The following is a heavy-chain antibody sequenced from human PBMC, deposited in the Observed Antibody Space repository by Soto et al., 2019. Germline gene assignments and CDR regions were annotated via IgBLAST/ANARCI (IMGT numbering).Heavy chain of an antibody. CDR3: ARGGYGDY. Sequence: QVHLVQSGAEVKKPGASVKVSCKGSGYAFTTYGITWVRQAPGQGLEWMGWISAHNGNTNYAQKPQGRVTVTRDTSTSTAYRELRGRSSDDTAVYYCARGGYGDYWGQGAMVTVSS. V-gene: IGHV1-18*01. CDR1: GYAFTTYG. J-gene: IGHJ4*02. D-gene: IGHD1-1*01. CDR2: ISAHNGNT.